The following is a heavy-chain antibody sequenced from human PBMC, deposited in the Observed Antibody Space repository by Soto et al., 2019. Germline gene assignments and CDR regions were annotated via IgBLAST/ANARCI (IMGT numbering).Heavy chain of an antibody. Sequence: GASVKVSCKASGGTFSSYAISWVRQAPGQGLEWMGGIIPIFGTANYAQKFQGRVTITADESTSTAYMELSSLRSEDTAVYYCARAGTVLCGGDCYDYWGQGTLVTVSS. J-gene: IGHJ4*02. V-gene: IGHV1-69*13. D-gene: IGHD2-21*02. CDR3: ARAGTVLCGGDCYDY. CDR2: IIPIFGTA. CDR1: GGTFSSYA.